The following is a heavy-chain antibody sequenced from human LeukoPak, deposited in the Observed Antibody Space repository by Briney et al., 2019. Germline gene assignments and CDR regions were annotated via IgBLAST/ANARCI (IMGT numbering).Heavy chain of an antibody. CDR2: IIPIFGTA. CDR3: ASDRTYYYDSSGYSDAFDI. J-gene: IGHJ3*02. Sequence: SVKVSCKASGGTFSSYAISWVRQASGQGLEWMGGIIPIFGTANYAQKFRGRVTITTDESTSTAYMELSSLRSEDTAVYYCASDRTYYYDSSGYSDAFDIWGQGTMVTVSS. V-gene: IGHV1-69*05. CDR1: GGTFSSYA. D-gene: IGHD3-22*01.